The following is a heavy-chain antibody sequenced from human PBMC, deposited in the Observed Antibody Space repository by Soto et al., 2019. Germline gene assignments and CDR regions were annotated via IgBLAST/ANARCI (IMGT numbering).Heavy chain of an antibody. V-gene: IGHV4-34*01. Sequence: SETLSLTCAAYGGSFSGYYWSWIRQPPGTGLEWIGEINHSGSTNYNPSLKSRVTISVDTSKNQFSLKLTSVTAADTAVYYCARDKITGLFDYWGQGTLVTVSS. CDR2: INHSGST. CDR1: GGSFSGYY. D-gene: IGHD2-8*02. CDR3: ARDKITGLFDY. J-gene: IGHJ4*02.